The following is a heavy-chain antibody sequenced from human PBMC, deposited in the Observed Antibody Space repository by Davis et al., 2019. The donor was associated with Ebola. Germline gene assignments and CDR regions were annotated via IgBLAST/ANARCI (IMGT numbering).Heavy chain of an antibody. Sequence: GESLKISCAVSGFTFSHYGMHWVRQAPGKGLEWVSVISYDGSDKYYADSVKGRFTISRDDPKNTVFLQMNSLRVEDTAVYYCARDGGSTIFDYWGQGTLVTVSS. CDR3: ARDGGSTIFDY. V-gene: IGHV3-30*03. J-gene: IGHJ4*02. CDR1: GFTFSHYG. CDR2: ISYDGSDK. D-gene: IGHD1-26*01.